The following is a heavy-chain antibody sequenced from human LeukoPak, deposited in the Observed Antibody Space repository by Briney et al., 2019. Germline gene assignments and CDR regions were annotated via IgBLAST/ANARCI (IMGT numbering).Heavy chain of an antibody. CDR2: IYPGDSDT. Sequence: GESLKISCKGSGYSFTSYWIGWVRQMPGKGLEWMGIIYPGDSDTRYSPSFQGQVTISADKSISTAYLQWCSLKASDTAMYYCARCPPDYYYYMDVWGKGTTVTVSS. CDR1: GYSFTSYW. CDR3: ARCPPDYYYYMDV. V-gene: IGHV5-51*01. J-gene: IGHJ6*03.